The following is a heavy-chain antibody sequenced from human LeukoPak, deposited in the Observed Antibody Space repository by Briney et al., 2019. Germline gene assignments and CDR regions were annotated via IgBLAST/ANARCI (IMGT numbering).Heavy chain of an antibody. J-gene: IGHJ4*02. CDR2: ISSSSSYR. Sequence: GGALRLSCAASGFTFSRYSMNWVRQAPGKGREGVASISSSSSYRYYADSVKGRFTISRDNAKHSLHLQMNSLRAEDTAVYYCMSYAGRSDDYWGQGTLVTVSS. D-gene: IGHD3-16*01. CDR3: MSYAGRSDDY. V-gene: IGHV3-21*01. CDR1: GFTFSRYS.